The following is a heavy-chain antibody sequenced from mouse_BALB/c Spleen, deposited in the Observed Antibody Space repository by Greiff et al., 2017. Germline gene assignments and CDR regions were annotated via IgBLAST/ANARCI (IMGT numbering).Heavy chain of an antibody. V-gene: IGHV3-2*02. J-gene: IGHJ3*01. CDR1: GYSITSDYA. D-gene: IGHD2-1*01. CDR2: ISYSGST. Sequence: VQLQQSGPGLVKPSQSLSLSCTVTGYSITSDYAWNWIRQLPGNKLEWMGYISYSGSTSYNPSLKSRISITRDTSKNQFFLQLNSVTTEDTATYYGARDGNYVRWFAYWGEGTLVTVSA. CDR3: ARDGNYVRWFAY.